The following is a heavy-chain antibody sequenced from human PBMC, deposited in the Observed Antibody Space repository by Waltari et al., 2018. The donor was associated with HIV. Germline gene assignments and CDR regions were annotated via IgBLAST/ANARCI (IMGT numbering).Heavy chain of an antibody. Sequence: QLQLQESGPGLVKPSETLSLTCTVSGGSIRSSSYYWGWIRQPPGKGLEWIGSIYYSGSTYYNPSLKSRVTISVDTSKNQFSLKLSSVTAADTAVYYCASTLRGYCSGGSCYGGLDVWGQGTTVTVSS. J-gene: IGHJ6*02. D-gene: IGHD2-15*01. CDR2: IYYSGST. CDR3: ASTLRGYCSGGSCYGGLDV. CDR1: GGSIRSSSYY. V-gene: IGHV4-39*01.